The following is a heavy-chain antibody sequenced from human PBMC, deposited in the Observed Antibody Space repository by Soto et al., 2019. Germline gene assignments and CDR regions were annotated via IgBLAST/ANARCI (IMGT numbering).Heavy chain of an antibody. D-gene: IGHD6-19*01. J-gene: IGHJ5*02. CDR1: GGSISSSSYY. V-gene: IGHV4-39*01. CDR2: IYYSGST. Sequence: PSETLSLTCTVSGGSISSSSYYWGWIRQPPGKGLEWIGSIYYSGSTYYNPSLKSRVTISVDTSKNQFSLKLSSVTAADTAVYYCARHPRRAVAGTGRNWFDPWGQGTLVTAPQ. CDR3: ARHPRRAVAGTGRNWFDP.